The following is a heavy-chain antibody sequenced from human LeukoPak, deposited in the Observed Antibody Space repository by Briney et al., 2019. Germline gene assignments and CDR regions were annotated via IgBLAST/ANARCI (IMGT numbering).Heavy chain of an antibody. Sequence: ASVKVSCKASGYTFTGYYMHWVRQAPGQGLEWMGWINPNSGGTNYAQKFQGWVTMTRDTSISTAYMELSRLRSDDTAVYYCARALGSPERRFGYWGQGTLVTVSS. D-gene: IGHD1-26*01. J-gene: IGHJ4*02. CDR2: INPNSGGT. CDR3: ARALGSPERRFGY. CDR1: GYTFTGYY. V-gene: IGHV1-2*04.